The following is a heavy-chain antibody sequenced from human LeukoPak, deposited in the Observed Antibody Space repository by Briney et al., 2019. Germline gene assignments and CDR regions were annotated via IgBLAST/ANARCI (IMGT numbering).Heavy chain of an antibody. CDR1: GSSFTSYW. CDR3: ARRLCGGSCYSAHFDY. D-gene: IGHD2-15*01. Sequence: GESLKISCKGSGSSFTSYWIGWVRQMPGKGLEWMGIIYPGDSDTRYSPSFQGQVTISADKSVSTAYLQWSSLKASDTAMYYCARRLCGGSCYSAHFDYWGQGTLVTVSS. V-gene: IGHV5-51*01. J-gene: IGHJ4*02. CDR2: IYPGDSDT.